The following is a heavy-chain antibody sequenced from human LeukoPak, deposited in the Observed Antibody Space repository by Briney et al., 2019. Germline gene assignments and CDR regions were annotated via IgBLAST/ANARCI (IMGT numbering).Heavy chain of an antibody. CDR3: ARDPRPGYDILTGYYRYGMDV. V-gene: IGHV3-33*01. J-gene: IGHJ6*04. CDR2: IWYDGSSK. Sequence: PGSSLRLSCAASGFTFSSYGMHWVRQAPGKGLEWVGVIWYDGSSKYYADSVKGRFTVSRDNSKNTLYLQMNSLRAEDTAVYYCARDPRPGYDILTGYYRYGMDVWGKGTTVTVSS. CDR1: GFTFSSYG. D-gene: IGHD3-9*01.